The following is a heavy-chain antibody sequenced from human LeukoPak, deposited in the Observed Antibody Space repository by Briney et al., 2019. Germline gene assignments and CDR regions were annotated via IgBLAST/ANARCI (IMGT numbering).Heavy chain of an antibody. J-gene: IGHJ4*02. CDR1: GGSISSGDYY. Sequence: PSETLSLTCTVSGGSISSGDYYWSWIRQPPGKGLEWIGYIYYSGSTYHNPSLKSRVTISVDTSKNQFSLKLSSVTAADTAVYYCARDTSAGERDYWGQGTLVTVSS. D-gene: IGHD3-16*01. V-gene: IGHV4-30-4*01. CDR3: ARDTSAGERDY. CDR2: IYYSGST.